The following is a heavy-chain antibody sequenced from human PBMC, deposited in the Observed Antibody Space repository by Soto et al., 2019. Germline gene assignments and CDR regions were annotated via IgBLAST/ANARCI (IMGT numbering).Heavy chain of an antibody. V-gene: IGHV1-18*01. CDR3: ARGAYSSSFLGFGTFDY. J-gene: IGHJ4*02. Sequence: QVQLVQSGAEVKKPGASVKVSCKASGYTFTSYGISWVRQAPGQVLEWMGWITAYNGNTNYAQKLQGRVTMTTDTSTSTAYMELRSLRSDDTAVYYCARGAYSSSFLGFGTFDYWGQGTLVTVSS. D-gene: IGHD6-6*01. CDR1: GYTFTSYG. CDR2: ITAYNGNT.